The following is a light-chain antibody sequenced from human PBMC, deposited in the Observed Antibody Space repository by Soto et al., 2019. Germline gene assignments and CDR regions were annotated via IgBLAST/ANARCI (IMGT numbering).Light chain of an antibody. V-gene: IGKV3-15*01. Sequence: EIVMTQSPATLSVSPGERATLSCRASQSVSSNLAWYQQKPGQAPRLLIYGASTRATGIPARFSGSGSGTELTLTISGLQPDDFATYFCQQYHSYSWTFGQGTKVDIK. CDR1: QSVSSN. CDR2: GAS. CDR3: QQYHSYSWT. J-gene: IGKJ1*01.